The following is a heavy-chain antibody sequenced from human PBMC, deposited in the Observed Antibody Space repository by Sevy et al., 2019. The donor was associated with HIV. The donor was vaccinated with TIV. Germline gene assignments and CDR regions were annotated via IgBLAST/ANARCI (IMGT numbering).Heavy chain of an antibody. CDR3: ARESYDILPGSRGMDV. D-gene: IGHD3-9*01. CDR1: GGSISSYY. J-gene: IGHJ6*02. CDR2: IYYSGST. V-gene: IGHV4-59*01. Sequence: SETLSLTYTVSGGSISSYYWSWIRQPPGKRLEWIGYIYYSGSTNYNPSLKSRVTISVDTSKNQFSLKLRSVIAADTAVYYCARESYDILPGSRGMDVWGQGTTVTASS.